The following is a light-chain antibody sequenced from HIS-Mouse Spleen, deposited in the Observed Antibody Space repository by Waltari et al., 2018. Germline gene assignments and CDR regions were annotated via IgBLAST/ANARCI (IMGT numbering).Light chain of an antibody. CDR3: QVWDSSSDHPYV. CDR1: NIGSKS. V-gene: IGLV3-21*03. Sequence: SYVLTQPPSVSVAPGKTARITVGGNNIGSKSVNWYKQKPGQAPVLVVYDDSDRPSGIPERFSGSNSGNTATLTISRVEAGDEADYYCQVWDSSSDHPYVFGTGTKVTVL. CDR2: DDS. J-gene: IGLJ1*01.